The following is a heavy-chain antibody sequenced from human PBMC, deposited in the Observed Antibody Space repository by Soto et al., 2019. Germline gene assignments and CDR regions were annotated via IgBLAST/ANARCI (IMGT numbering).Heavy chain of an antibody. D-gene: IGHD2-21*02. CDR2: MYNTGST. Sequence: PSETLSLTCTVSGGSISGYYWSWIRQPPGKGLEWNGYMYNTGSTVYNPSFKSRVTISVDTSKNQFSLKLNSLTAADTAVYYCARDLWGYCGTDCYPLDVWGQGTTVTSP. J-gene: IGHJ6*02. CDR1: GGSISGYY. V-gene: IGHV4-59*01. CDR3: ARDLWGYCGTDCYPLDV.